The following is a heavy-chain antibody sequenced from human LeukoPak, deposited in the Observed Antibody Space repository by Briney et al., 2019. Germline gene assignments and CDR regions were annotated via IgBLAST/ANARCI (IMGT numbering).Heavy chain of an antibody. CDR3: ARSGPQDWDLDH. CDR1: GYTFSNFV. V-gene: IGHV1-18*01. J-gene: IGHJ4*02. Sequence: ASVKVSCKASGYTFSNFVITWVRQAPGQGLEWMGWINVYNGNAIYAQNLQGRVTMTTDTSTSTAYLELSSLKSDDTAIYYCARSGPQDWDLDHWGRGTLVTVSP. D-gene: IGHD1-14*01. CDR2: INVYNGNA.